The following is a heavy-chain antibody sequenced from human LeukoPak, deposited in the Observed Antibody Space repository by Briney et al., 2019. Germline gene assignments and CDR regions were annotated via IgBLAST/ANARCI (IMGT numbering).Heavy chain of an antibody. CDR2: IIPIFGTA. CDR3: ASYGSGSYFDY. D-gene: IGHD3-10*01. V-gene: IGHV1-69*05. Sequence: SVKVSCKASGGTFSSYAISWVRQAPGQGLEWMGRIIPIFGTANYAQKFQGRVTITTDESTSTAYMELSRLRSEDTAVYYCASYGSGSYFDYWGQRTLVTVSS. CDR1: GGTFSSYA. J-gene: IGHJ4*02.